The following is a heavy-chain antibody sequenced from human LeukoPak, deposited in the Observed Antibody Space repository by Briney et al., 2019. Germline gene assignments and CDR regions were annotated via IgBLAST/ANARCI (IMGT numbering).Heavy chain of an antibody. CDR2: IRYDGSNK. Sequence: GGSLRLSCAASGFTFSSYGMHWVRQAPSKGLEWVAFIRYDGSNKYYADSVKGRFTISRDNSKNTLYLQMNSLRAEDTAVYYCAKDREAYFDYWGQGTLVTVSS. J-gene: IGHJ4*02. V-gene: IGHV3-30*02. CDR1: GFTFSSYG. CDR3: AKDREAYFDY.